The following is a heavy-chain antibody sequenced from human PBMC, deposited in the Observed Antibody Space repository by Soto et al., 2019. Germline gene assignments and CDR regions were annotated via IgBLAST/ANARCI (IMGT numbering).Heavy chain of an antibody. CDR1: GFTFSSYG. V-gene: IGHV3-33*01. D-gene: IGHD1-26*01. CDR2: IWYDGSNK. J-gene: IGHJ4*02. Sequence: QVQLVESGGGVVQPGRSLRLSCAASGFTFSSYGMHWVRQAPGKGLEWVAVIWYDGSNKYYADSVKGRFTISRDNSKNTLYLQMNSLRAEDTAVYYCARYSGSYGAKYFDYWGQGTLVTVSS. CDR3: ARYSGSYGAKYFDY.